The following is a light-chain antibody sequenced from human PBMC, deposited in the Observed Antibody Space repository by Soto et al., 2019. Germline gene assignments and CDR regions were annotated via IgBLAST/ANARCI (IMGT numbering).Light chain of an antibody. Sequence: QSALTQPASVSGSPGQSITISCTGTSSDVGGYNYVSWYQQHPGKAPKLMIYGVSNRPSGVSNRFSGSKSGNTASLTISGLQAEDEADYYCSSYRSSSTPVIFGGGTQLTVL. J-gene: IGLJ2*01. V-gene: IGLV2-14*01. CDR2: GVS. CDR1: SSDVGGYNY. CDR3: SSYRSSSTPVI.